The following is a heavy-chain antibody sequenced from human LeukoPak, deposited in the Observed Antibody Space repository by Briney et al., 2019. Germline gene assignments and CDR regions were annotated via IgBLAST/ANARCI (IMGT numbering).Heavy chain of an antibody. CDR2: IYPGDSDT. Sequence: GESLKISCKGSGYRFTSYWIGWVRQMPGKGLEWMGFIYPGDSDTIYSPSFQGQVTISADKSTSTANLQWSSLKASDTAMYYCARSGGNYYSIWGQGTMVTVSS. V-gene: IGHV5-51*01. J-gene: IGHJ3*02. D-gene: IGHD1-26*01. CDR1: GYRFTSYW. CDR3: ARSGGNYYSI.